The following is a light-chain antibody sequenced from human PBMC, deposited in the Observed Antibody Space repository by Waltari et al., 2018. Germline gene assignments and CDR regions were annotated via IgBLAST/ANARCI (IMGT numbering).Light chain of an antibody. V-gene: IGLV1-40*01. CDR3: QSYDNRLSGVI. CDR2: GHN. Sequence: QSVLTQPPSVSAAPGPRVTIPCAGSRSHIGATYDVPWYQQLPGTAPKLLIYGHNNRPSGVPDRFSGSKSGTSASLAITGLQAEDEADYYCQSYDNRLSGVIFGGGTRLTVL. CDR1: RSHIGATYD. J-gene: IGLJ2*01.